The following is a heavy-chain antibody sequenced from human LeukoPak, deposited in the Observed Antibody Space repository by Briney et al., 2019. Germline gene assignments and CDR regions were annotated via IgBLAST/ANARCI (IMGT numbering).Heavy chain of an antibody. J-gene: IGHJ6*02. CDR1: GFTFSSYA. CDR3: TKDYCGKFCSAV. V-gene: IGHV3-23*01. CDR2: ITVSGAYT. Sequence: GGSLRLSCAASGFTFSSYAMSWVRQAPGKGLEWVSTITVSGAYTYYADSVKGRFTISRDNSKNTLYLQMNSLRAEDTAKYYCTKDYCGKFCSAVWGQGTTVTVSS. D-gene: IGHD3-9*01.